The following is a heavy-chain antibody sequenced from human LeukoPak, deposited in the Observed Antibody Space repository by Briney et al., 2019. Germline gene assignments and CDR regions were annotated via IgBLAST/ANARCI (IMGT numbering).Heavy chain of an antibody. J-gene: IGHJ4*02. D-gene: IGHD5-18*01. CDR3: AKLYGYSYGYIDF. CDR2: INQDGGQK. CDR1: GFTISTYW. V-gene: IGHV3-7*03. Sequence: GGSLRLSCVASGFTISTYWMSWVRQAPGKGLEWVANINQDGGQKYYVDFVKGRFTISRDNAKNSLYLQMNSLRAEDTALYYCAKLYGYSYGYIDFWGQGTLVTVSS.